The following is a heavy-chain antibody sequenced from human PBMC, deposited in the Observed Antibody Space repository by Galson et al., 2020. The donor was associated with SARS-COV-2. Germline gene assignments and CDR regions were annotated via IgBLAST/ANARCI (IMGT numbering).Heavy chain of an antibody. J-gene: IGHJ4*02. D-gene: IGHD4-17*01. CDR3: ARHSDLLTPVDYYFDY. V-gene: IGHV4-39*01. CDR2: IYYSGST. Sequence: ETSETLSLTCTVSGGSISSSSYYWGWIRQPPGKGLEWIGSIYYSGSTYYNPSLKSRVTISVDTSKNQFSLKLSSVTAADTAVYYCARHSDLLTPVDYYFDYWGQGTLVTVSS. CDR1: GGSISSSSYY.